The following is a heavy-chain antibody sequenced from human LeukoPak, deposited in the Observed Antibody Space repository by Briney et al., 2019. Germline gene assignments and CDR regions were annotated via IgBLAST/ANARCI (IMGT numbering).Heavy chain of an antibody. CDR1: GGSISSSSYY. CDR3: ARAWRSSGYLVLLGAFDI. V-gene: IGHV4-39*07. CDR2: IYYSGST. Sequence: SETLSLTCTVSGGSISSSSYYWGWIRQPPGKGLKWIGSIYYSGSTYYNPSLKSRVTISVDTSKNQFSLKLSSVTAADTAVYYCARAWRSSGYLVLLGAFDIWGQGTMVTVSS. D-gene: IGHD3-22*01. J-gene: IGHJ3*02.